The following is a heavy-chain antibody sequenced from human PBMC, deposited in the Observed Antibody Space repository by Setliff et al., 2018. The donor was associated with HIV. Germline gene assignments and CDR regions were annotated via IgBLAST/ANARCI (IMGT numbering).Heavy chain of an antibody. J-gene: IGHJ6*03. Sequence: VASVKVSCKVSGYSVTELSIHWVRQAPGKGLEWMGGFDPEDGETIYAQKFQGRVTMTEDTSTDTAYMELSSLRSEDTAVYYCATARSSGRYGYYYYMDVWGKGTTVTVSS. D-gene: IGHD1-26*01. CDR3: ATARSSGRYGYYYYMDV. CDR2: FDPEDGET. CDR1: GYSVTELS. V-gene: IGHV1-24*01.